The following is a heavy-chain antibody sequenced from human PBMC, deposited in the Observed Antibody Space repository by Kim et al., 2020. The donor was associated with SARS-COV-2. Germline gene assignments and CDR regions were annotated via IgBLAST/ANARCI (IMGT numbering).Heavy chain of an antibody. CDR3: ANLNYYDSSGYYYKYQF. J-gene: IGHJ4*02. CDR1: GFTFSSYG. V-gene: IGHV3-30*18. D-gene: IGHD3-22*01. Sequence: GGSLRLSCAASGFTFSSYGMHWVRQAPGKGLEWVAVISYDGSNKYYADSVKGRFTISRDNSKNTLYLQMNSLRAEDTAVYYCANLNYYDSSGYYYKYQFWGQGTLVTVSS. CDR2: ISYDGSNK.